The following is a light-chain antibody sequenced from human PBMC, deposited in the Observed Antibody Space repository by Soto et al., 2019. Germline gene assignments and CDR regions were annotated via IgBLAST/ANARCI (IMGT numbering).Light chain of an antibody. J-gene: IGKJ2*01. Sequence: DIQMTQSPSSVSASVGDKVTITCRASQGISSWLDWYQQKAGKAPKLLIYTASSLQSGVPSRFSGSGSGTDFTLTITSLQPEDFATYFCQQDNSFPYTFGQGTKLEI. CDR3: QQDNSFPYT. CDR1: QGISSW. CDR2: TAS. V-gene: IGKV1-12*01.